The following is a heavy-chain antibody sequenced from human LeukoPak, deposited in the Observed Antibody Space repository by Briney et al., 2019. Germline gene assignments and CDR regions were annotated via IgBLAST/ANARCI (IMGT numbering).Heavy chain of an antibody. CDR3: ATGLVYYGSEY. Sequence: SETLSLTCTFPGDSITYYFWSWVRQPPGKGLEWIGYVFHTGSTNYNPSLMGRVTISLDTSKNQFSLRLTSVTAADTAVYYCATGLVYYGSEYWGQGALVTVSS. D-gene: IGHD3-10*01. CDR2: VFHTGST. V-gene: IGHV4-59*03. J-gene: IGHJ4*02. CDR1: GDSITYYF.